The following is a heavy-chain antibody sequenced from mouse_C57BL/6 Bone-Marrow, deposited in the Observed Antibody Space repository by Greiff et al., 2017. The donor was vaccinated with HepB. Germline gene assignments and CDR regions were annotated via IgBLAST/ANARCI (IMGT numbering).Heavy chain of an antibody. J-gene: IGHJ2*01. D-gene: IGHD1-1*01. CDR2: IHPNSGST. Sequence: VKLVESGAELVKPGASVKLSCKASGYTFTSYWMHWVKQRPGQGLEWIGMIHPNSGSTNYNEKFKSKATLTVDKSSSTAYMQLSSLTSEDSAVYYCAREPYYYGSSYHYFDYWGQGTTLTVSS. V-gene: IGHV1-64*01. CDR3: AREPYYYGSSYHYFDY. CDR1: GYTFTSYW.